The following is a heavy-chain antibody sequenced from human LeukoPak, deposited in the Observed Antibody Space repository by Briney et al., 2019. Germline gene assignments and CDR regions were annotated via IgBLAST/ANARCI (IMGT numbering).Heavy chain of an antibody. D-gene: IGHD4-17*01. V-gene: IGHV3-21*01. CDR2: ISSSSSYI. CDR1: GFTFSSYS. CDR3: ARDFVDGATFDY. Sequence: GGSLRLSCAASGFTFSSYSMNWVRQAPGKVLEWVSSISSSSSYIYYADSVKGRFTISRDNAKNSLYLQMNSLRAEDTAVYYCARDFVDGATFDYWGQGTLVTVSS. J-gene: IGHJ4*02.